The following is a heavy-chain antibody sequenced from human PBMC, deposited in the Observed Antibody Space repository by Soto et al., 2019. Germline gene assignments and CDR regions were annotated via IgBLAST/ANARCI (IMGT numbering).Heavy chain of an antibody. CDR2: IWYDGSNK. V-gene: IGHV3-33*01. CDR1: GFTFSSYG. D-gene: IGHD3-22*01. Sequence: GGSLRLSCAASGFTFSSYGMHWVRQAPGKGLEWVAVIWYDGSNKYYADSVKGRFTISRDNSKNTLYLQMNSLRAEDTAVYYCARETEEDYYDSSGYSNIDYWGQGTLVTVSS. J-gene: IGHJ4*02. CDR3: ARETEEDYYDSSGYSNIDY.